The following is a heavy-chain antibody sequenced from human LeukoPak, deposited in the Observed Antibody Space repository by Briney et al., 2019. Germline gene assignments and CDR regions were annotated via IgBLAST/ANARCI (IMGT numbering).Heavy chain of an antibody. Sequence: AGGSLRLSCAASGFTFSSYGMHWVRQAPGKGLEWVAFIRYDGSHKYYVDSVKGRFTISRDNSKNTLYLQMNSLRAEDTAVYYCAKDTGERLGVLTGYYKSRKSYFDYWGQGTLVTVSS. CDR1: GFTFSSYG. CDR3: AKDTGERLGVLTGYYKSRKSYFDY. D-gene: IGHD3-9*01. V-gene: IGHV3-30*02. CDR2: IRYDGSHK. J-gene: IGHJ4*02.